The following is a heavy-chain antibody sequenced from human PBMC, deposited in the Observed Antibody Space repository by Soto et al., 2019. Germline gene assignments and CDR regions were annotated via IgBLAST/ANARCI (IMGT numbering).Heavy chain of an antibody. J-gene: IGHJ4*02. CDR2: IWYDGSNK. D-gene: IGHD2-21*01. Sequence: GGSLRLSCAASGFTFSSYGMHWVRQAPGKGLEWVAVIWYDGSNKYYADSVKGRFTISRDNSKNTLYLQMNSLRAEDTAVYYCARDGGDGQLPPDYWGQGTLVTISS. CDR1: GFTFSSYG. V-gene: IGHV3-33*01. CDR3: ARDGGDGQLPPDY.